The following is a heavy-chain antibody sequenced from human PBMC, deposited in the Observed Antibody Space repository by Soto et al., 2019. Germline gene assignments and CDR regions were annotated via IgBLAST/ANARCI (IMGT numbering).Heavy chain of an antibody. J-gene: IGHJ5*02. V-gene: IGHV4-34*09. Sequence: PSETLSLTCAVYGGSFSVYYWSWIRQPPGKGLEWIGEINHSGSTNYNPSLNSRVTISADTSKNQFSLKLSSVSAADTAVYYCARDDGAVAVYHWGQGTLVTVSS. D-gene: IGHD6-19*01. CDR2: INHSGST. CDR3: ARDDGAVAVYH. CDR1: GGSFSVYY.